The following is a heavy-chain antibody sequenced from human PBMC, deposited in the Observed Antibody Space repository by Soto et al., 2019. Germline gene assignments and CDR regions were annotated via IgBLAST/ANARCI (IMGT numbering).Heavy chain of an antibody. V-gene: IGHV4-34*01. CDR2: INHSGST. CDR3: ARDKITGRFDY. Sequence: QVQLQQWGAGLLKPSETLSLTCAVYGGSFSGYYWSWIRQPPGTGLELIGEINHSGSTNYNPSLKSRVTRSVNTSNIQFSLKLTSVTAAYSAVYHCARDKITGRFDYWGQGTLVTVSS. CDR1: GGSFSGYY. J-gene: IGHJ4*02. D-gene: IGHD2-8*02.